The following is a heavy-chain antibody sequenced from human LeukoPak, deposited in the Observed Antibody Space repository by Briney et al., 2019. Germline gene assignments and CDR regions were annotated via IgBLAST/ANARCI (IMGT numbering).Heavy chain of an antibody. Sequence: GGSLRLSCAASGFTFSSYSMNWVRQAPGKGLEWVSYISSSSTIYYADSVKGRFTISRDNSKNTLYLQMNSLRAEDTAVYFCAKVSGSGVATLIVVIPYYFDYWGQGTLVTVSS. CDR2: ISSSSTI. CDR1: GFTFSSYS. D-gene: IGHD3-22*01. CDR3: AKVSGSGVATLIVVIPYYFDY. J-gene: IGHJ4*02. V-gene: IGHV3-48*01.